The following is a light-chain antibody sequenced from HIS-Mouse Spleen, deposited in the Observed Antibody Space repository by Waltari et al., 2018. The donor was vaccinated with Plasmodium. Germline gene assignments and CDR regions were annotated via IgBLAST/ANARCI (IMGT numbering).Light chain of an antibody. CDR3: QQYYSFPYT. CDR1: QAISSY. V-gene: IGKV1D-8*02. CDR2: AAS. Sequence: SWQTQSPSLLPASTGDRLTISCRMSQAISSYLAWYQQKPGKAPELLIYAASTLKSGVPSRFSGSGSGTDFTLTISCLQSEDFATYYCQQYYSFPYTFGQGTKLEIK. J-gene: IGKJ2*01.